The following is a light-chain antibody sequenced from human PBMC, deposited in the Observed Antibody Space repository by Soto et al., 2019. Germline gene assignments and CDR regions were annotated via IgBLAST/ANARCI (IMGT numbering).Light chain of an antibody. CDR3: GSFTTSRIWV. Sequence: QSVLTQPASVSGSPGQSITVSCTGSSSDVGDDKYVSWYQQQPGKGPNLLIYGVNSRPSGISNRFSGSKSGNTASLTISGLQVEDEAEYFCGSFTTSRIWVFGGGTQLNVL. V-gene: IGLV2-14*01. CDR1: SSDVGDDKY. CDR2: GVN. J-gene: IGLJ3*02.